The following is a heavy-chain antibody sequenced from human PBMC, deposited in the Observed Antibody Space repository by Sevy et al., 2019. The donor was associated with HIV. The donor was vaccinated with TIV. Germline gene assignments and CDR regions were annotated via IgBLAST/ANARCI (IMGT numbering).Heavy chain of an antibody. CDR2: IKSKTDGGTT. D-gene: IGHD1-1*01. Sequence: GGSLRLSCAASGFTFSNAWMSWVRQAPGKGLEWFGRIKSKTDGGTTDYVEPVKGRFTISRDDSKNTLYLQMNSLKTEDTAVYYCTTFSPEPEGYWGQGTLVTVSS. V-gene: IGHV3-15*01. J-gene: IGHJ4*02. CDR1: GFTFSNAW. CDR3: TTFSPEPEGY.